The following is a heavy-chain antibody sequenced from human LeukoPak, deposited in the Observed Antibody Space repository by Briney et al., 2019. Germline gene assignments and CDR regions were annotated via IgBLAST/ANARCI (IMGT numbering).Heavy chain of an antibody. CDR2: INYGGTT. V-gene: IGHV4-39*01. J-gene: IGHJ4*02. D-gene: IGHD3-10*01. Sequence: SETLSLTCTVSGGSISSNNYYWSWIRQPTAREMEWIASINYGGTTYYNPSLKSRVTISVDTSKNQFSLRLSSVTAADTALYLCARYVVSGAGKYYFDYWGQGSLVTVSS. CDR1: GGSISSNNYY. CDR3: ARYVVSGAGKYYFDY.